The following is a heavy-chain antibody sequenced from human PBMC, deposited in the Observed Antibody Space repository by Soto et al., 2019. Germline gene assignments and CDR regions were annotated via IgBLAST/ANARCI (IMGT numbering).Heavy chain of an antibody. Sequence: QVQLEQWGAGLLKPSETLSLTCGVYGGPLSGYFWTWVRQPPGKGLEWIGEIDTSGSTTYNPSLESRTTISADTSKNPFSLKLTSVTAADTAVYYCARVWGYCGGNGYSNDYWGQGTLVTVSS. V-gene: IGHV4-34*01. CDR2: IDTSGST. CDR1: GGPLSGYF. CDR3: ARVWGYCGGNGYSNDY. J-gene: IGHJ4*02. D-gene: IGHD2-21*01.